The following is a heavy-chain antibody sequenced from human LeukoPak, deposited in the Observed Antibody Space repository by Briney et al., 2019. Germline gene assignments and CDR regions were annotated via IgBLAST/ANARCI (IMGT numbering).Heavy chain of an antibody. Sequence: GGSLRLSCAASGFTFSSYGMHWVRQAPGKGLEGGAVISYDGSNKYYADAVKGRFTISRDNSKNTLYLQMNSLRAEDTAVYYCATDTVVVPAAIGWGQGTLVTVSS. J-gene: IGHJ4*02. CDR1: GFTFSSYG. D-gene: IGHD2-2*01. CDR2: ISYDGSNK. CDR3: ATDTVVVPAAIG. V-gene: IGHV3-30*03.